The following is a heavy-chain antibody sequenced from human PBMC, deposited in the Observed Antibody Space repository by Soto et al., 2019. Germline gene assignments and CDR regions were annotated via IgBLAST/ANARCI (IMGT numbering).Heavy chain of an antibody. D-gene: IGHD3-3*01. CDR1: GGSISSYY. CDR2: IYTSGST. V-gene: IGHV4-4*07. CDR3: ARVLRFLEWPYGFNWLDP. Sequence: PSETLSLTCTVSGGSISSYYWSWIRQPAGKGLEWIGRIYTSGSTNYNPSLKSQVTMSVDTSKNQFSLKLSSVTAADTAVYYCARVLRFLEWPYGFNWLDPWGQGTLVTVSS. J-gene: IGHJ5*02.